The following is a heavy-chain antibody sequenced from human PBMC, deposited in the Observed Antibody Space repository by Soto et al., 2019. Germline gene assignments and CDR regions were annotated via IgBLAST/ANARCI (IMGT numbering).Heavy chain of an antibody. CDR1: GFIFSSYG. CDR2: IWYDGSNK. Sequence: GGSLRLSCAASGFIFSSYGMHWVRQAPGKGLEWVAVIWYDGSNKYYADSVKGRFSISRDNSKNTLYLQMNSLRAEDTAVYYCARVEVAAAGTSHYYYNMDVWGQGTTVTVSS. V-gene: IGHV3-33*01. D-gene: IGHD6-13*01. CDR3: ARVEVAAAGTSHYYYNMDV. J-gene: IGHJ6*02.